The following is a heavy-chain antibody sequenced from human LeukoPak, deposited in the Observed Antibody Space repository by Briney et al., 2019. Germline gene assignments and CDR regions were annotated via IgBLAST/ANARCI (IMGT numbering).Heavy chain of an antibody. V-gene: IGHV3-30*18. D-gene: IGHD6-13*01. CDR1: GFTFSSYG. Sequence: GGSLRLSCAASGFTFSSYGMHGVRQAPGKGLEWVAVISYDGSNKYYADSVKGRFTISRDNSKNTMYLQMNSLRAEDTAVYYCAKDTSAGYSSSWYDYWGQGTLVTVSS. CDR3: AKDTSAGYSSSWYDY. CDR2: ISYDGSNK. J-gene: IGHJ4*02.